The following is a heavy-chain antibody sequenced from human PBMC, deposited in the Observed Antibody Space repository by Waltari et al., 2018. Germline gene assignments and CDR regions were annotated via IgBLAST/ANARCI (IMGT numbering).Heavy chain of an antibody. CDR1: VGPFSSSA. Sequence: HVQLVHSGAEVKKPGDSVKVSCKASVGPFSSSAISWLRRAPGQGLEWMGGIIPIFGTANYAQKLQGRVTITADKSTSTAYMELSSLRSEDTAVYYCASFSPYYDSSGYPLPWGQGTLVTVSS. CDR2: IIPIFGTA. J-gene: IGHJ5*02. D-gene: IGHD3-22*01. V-gene: IGHV1-69*06. CDR3: ASFSPYYDSSGYPLP.